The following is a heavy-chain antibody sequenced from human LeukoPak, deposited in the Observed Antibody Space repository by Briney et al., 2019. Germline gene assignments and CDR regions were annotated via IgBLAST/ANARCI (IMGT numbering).Heavy chain of an antibody. CDR2: INSDGSST. J-gene: IGHJ4*02. D-gene: IGHD2-21*01. CDR1: GFSLNKYW. CDR3: VRDLKGDNYRNFDY. Sequence: QPGGSLRLSCAASGFSLNKYWMHWVRQTPGKGLVWVSRINSDGSSTTYADSVKGRFTISRDNAKNTLYLQMNSLRAEDTAVYYCVRDLKGDNYRNFDYWGQGTLVTVSS. V-gene: IGHV3-74*01.